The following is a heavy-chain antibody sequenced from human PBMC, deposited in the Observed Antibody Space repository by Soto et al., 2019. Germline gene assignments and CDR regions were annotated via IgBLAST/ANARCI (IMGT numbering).Heavy chain of an antibody. CDR2: INHSGSA. J-gene: IGHJ4*02. Sequence: SETLSLTCAGYGECFSGHIWTCIRQSSGKGLQWIGQINHSGSASYNPSLKSRVTISVHTSNSQFSLELSSVTAADTAVYYCARGLITGSHYSGGWYYFDSWGQGTQVT. CDR3: ARGLITGSHYSGGWYYFDS. D-gene: IGHD6-19*01. V-gene: IGHV4-34*01. CDR1: GECFSGHI.